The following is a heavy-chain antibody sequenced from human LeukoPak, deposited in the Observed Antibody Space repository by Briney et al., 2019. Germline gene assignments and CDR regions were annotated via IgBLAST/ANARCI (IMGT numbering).Heavy chain of an antibody. CDR2: IYYSGST. CDR3: ARRIRSGCSSTSCLLNWFDP. V-gene: IGHV4-39*01. Sequence: PSETLSLTCSVSGGSISSSSYYWGWIRQPPGKGLEWIGSIYYSGSTYYNPSLKSRVTISVDTSKNQFSLKLSSVTAADTAVYYCARRIRSGCSSTSCLLNWFDPWGQGTLVTVSS. CDR1: GGSISSSSYY. D-gene: IGHD2-2*01. J-gene: IGHJ5*02.